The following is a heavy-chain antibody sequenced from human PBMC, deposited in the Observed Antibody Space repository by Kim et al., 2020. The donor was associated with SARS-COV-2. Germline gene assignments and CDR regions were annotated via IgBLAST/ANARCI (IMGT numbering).Heavy chain of an antibody. CDR1: GFTFDDYA. CDR3: AKGTRAVAGTHSYYYYYYGMDV. V-gene: IGHV3-9*01. J-gene: IGHJ6*02. D-gene: IGHD6-19*01. Sequence: GGSLRLSCAASGFTFDDYAMHWVRQAPGKGLEWVSGISWNSGSIGYADSVKGRFTISRDNAKNSLYLQMNSLRAEDTALYYCAKGTRAVAGTHSYYYYYYGMDVWGQGTTVTVSS. CDR2: ISWNSGSI.